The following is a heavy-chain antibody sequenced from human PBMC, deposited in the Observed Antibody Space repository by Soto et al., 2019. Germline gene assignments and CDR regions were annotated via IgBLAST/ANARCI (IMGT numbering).Heavy chain of an antibody. CDR1: GFTFSSYS. CDR3: ARDRYCTNGVCYISFDY. Sequence: EVQLVESGGGLVQPGGSLRLSCAASGFTFSSYSMNWVRQAPGKGLEWVSYISSSSSTIYYADSVKGRFTNSRDNAKNSLYLQMNSLRAEDTAVYYCARDRYCTNGVCYISFDYWGQGTLVTVSS. D-gene: IGHD2-8*01. CDR2: ISSSSSTI. J-gene: IGHJ4*02. V-gene: IGHV3-48*01.